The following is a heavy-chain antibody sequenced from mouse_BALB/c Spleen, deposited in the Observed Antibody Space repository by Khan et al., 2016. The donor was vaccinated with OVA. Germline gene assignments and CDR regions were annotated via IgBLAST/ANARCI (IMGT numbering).Heavy chain of an antibody. CDR2: INPSNGRT. Sequence: QVQLQQPGAELVNPGASVNLSCKASGYTLTSYWMHWVKQRPGQGLEWIGEINPSNGRTNYTEKFKSKATLTVDKSSSTAYMQHSSPTSEDSAVYYSARLLINVDYWGQGTTLTVSS. V-gene: IGHV1S81*02. CDR3: ARLLINVDY. J-gene: IGHJ2*01. D-gene: IGHD1-1*01. CDR1: GYTLTSYW.